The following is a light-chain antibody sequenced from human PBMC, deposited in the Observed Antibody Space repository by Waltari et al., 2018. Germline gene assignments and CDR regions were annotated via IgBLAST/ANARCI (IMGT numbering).Light chain of an antibody. Sequence: SYELTQPPSVSVSPGQTARITCSGDALPKRYTYWYQQKSGQAPVLVIFEDSQRPSGIPERFSGSSSGTMATLSINGVQVEDEGDYYCYSADIGGHHRVFGGGTKLTIL. CDR2: EDS. CDR3: YSADIGGHHRV. CDR1: ALPKRY. V-gene: IGLV3-10*01. J-gene: IGLJ3*02.